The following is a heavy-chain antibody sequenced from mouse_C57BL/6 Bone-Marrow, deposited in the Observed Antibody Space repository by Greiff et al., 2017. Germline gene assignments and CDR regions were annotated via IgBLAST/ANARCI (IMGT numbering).Heavy chain of an antibody. D-gene: IGHD4-1*01. J-gene: IGHJ2*01. CDR2: IYPTSGRT. V-gene: IGHV1-55*01. CDR3: ARSGPLGRSFDY. Sequence: QVQLQQPGAELVKPGASVKMSCKASGYTFPSYWITWVKQRPGQGLEWIGDIYPTSGRTNYNEKFKSKAILTGDTSSTTAYMQLSSLTSEDSAVFYCARSGPLGRSFDYWGQGTTLTVSS. CDR1: GYTFPSYW.